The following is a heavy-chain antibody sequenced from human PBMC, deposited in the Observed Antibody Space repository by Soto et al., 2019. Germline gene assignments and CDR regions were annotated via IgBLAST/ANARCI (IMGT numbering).Heavy chain of an antibody. D-gene: IGHD3-16*01. J-gene: IGHJ5*02. Sequence: QVQLQESGPGLVKPSQTLSLTCTVSGGSISSGGYYWNWIRQHPGKGPERIGYIYHSGSTHYNPSLKSRVTISVDTSNNQFSLNLSSVTAADTAVYYCARDPGLGGSWYTWFDPWGQGTLVTVSS. CDR2: IYHSGST. CDR1: GGSISSGGYY. CDR3: ARDPGLGGSWYTWFDP. V-gene: IGHV4-31*03.